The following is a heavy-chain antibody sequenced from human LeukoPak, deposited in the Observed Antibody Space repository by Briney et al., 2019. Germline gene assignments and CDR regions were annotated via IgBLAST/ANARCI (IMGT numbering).Heavy chain of an antibody. CDR1: GFMLSSTW. CDR3: ARDRGYGSGDYYNGYSDY. D-gene: IGHD3-10*01. Sequence: GGSLRLSCAASGFMLSSTWMHWVRQAPGKGLVWVSRITNDGSSTTYADSVKGRFTISRDTSKNTLYLQMNSLRAEDTAVYYCARDRGYGSGDYYNGYSDYWGQGTLVTVSS. CDR2: ITNDGSST. J-gene: IGHJ4*02. V-gene: IGHV3-74*01.